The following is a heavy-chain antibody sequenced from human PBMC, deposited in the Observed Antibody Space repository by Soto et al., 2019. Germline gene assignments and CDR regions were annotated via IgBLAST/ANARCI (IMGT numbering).Heavy chain of an antibody. D-gene: IGHD3-10*01. V-gene: IGHV4-30-2*01. CDR1: GGSISSGGYS. J-gene: IGHJ4*02. CDR2: IYHSGST. CDR3: ARENNVLPGGYFDY. Sequence: QPQLQESGSGLVKPSQTLSLTCAVSGGSISSGGYSWSWIRQPPGKGLEWIGYIYHSGSTYYNPSLKSRVTISVDRSKNQFSLNLSSVTAADTAVYYCARENNVLPGGYFDYCGQGTLVTVSS.